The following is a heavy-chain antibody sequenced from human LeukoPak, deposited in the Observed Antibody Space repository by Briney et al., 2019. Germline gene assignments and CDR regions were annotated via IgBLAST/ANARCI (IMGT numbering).Heavy chain of an antibody. Sequence: ASVKVSCKASGYTFTSYGISWVRQAPGQGLEWMGWISAYNGNTNYAQKLQGRVTMTTDTSTSTAYMELRSLRSEDTAVYYCARGPYGSGSYYFDPWGQGTLVTVSS. V-gene: IGHV1-18*01. D-gene: IGHD3-10*01. CDR2: ISAYNGNT. J-gene: IGHJ5*02. CDR3: ARGPYGSGSYYFDP. CDR1: GYTFTSYG.